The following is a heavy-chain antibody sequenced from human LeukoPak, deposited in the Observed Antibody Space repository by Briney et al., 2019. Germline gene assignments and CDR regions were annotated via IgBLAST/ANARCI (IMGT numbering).Heavy chain of an antibody. CDR2: LHFDGSSE. Sequence: GGSLRLSCAASGFTFNYFGMHWVRQAPGKGPEWVAFLHFDGSSEYYADSVRGRFTISRDNSENTLYLQVNSLRAEDTAVYYCAELGITMIGGVWGKGTTVTISS. CDR1: GFTFNYFG. V-gene: IGHV3-30*02. D-gene: IGHD3-10*02. J-gene: IGHJ6*04. CDR3: AELGITMIGGV.